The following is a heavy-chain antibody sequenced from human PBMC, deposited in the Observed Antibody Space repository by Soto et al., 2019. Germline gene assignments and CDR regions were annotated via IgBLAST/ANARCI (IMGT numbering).Heavy chain of an antibody. Sequence: SGKGSCNTFGYRFTDYHVRWVRQSPGQGLEWLGRINPKSGGTSTAQKFQGWVTMTTDTSISTASMELTRLTSDDTAIYYCARGDSTDCSNGVCYFFYNHDMDVWAQRTTVTVS. CDR1: GYRFTDYH. CDR2: INPKSGGT. V-gene: IGHV1-2*04. J-gene: IGHJ6*02. CDR3: ARGDSTDCSNGVCYFFYNHDMDV. D-gene: IGHD2-8*01.